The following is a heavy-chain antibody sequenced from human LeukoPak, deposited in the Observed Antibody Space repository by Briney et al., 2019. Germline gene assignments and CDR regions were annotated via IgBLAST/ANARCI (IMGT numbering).Heavy chain of an antibody. Sequence: GGSLRLSCAASGFTFSSYAMTWVRQAPGKGLEWVSAITDSTYFADSVKGRFTISRDSPKDRMYLQMNSLRVEDTAVYYCARYCSGGRCYSGLDPWGQGALVTVSS. CDR1: GFTFSSYA. V-gene: IGHV3-23*01. J-gene: IGHJ5*02. D-gene: IGHD2-15*01. CDR3: ARYCSGGRCYSGLDP. CDR2: ITDST.